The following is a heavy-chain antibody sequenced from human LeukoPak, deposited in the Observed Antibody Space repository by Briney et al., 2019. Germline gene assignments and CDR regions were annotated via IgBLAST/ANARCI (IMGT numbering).Heavy chain of an antibody. CDR3: ARGVYCGGDCYSSPQYLDY. CDR1: GYTFTSYG. Sequence: ASVKVSCKASGYTFTSYGISWVRQAPGQGLEWMGWINAGNGNTKYSQEFQGRVTITRDTSASTAYMELSSLRSEDMAVYYCARGVYCGGDCYSSPQYLDYWGQGTLVTVSS. CDR2: INAGNGNT. D-gene: IGHD2-21*02. J-gene: IGHJ4*02. V-gene: IGHV1-3*03.